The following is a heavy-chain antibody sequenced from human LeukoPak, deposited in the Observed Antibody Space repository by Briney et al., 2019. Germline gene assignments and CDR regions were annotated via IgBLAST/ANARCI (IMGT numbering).Heavy chain of an antibody. V-gene: IGHV3-30*04. J-gene: IGHJ4*02. D-gene: IGHD3-22*01. CDR2: ISSDGSGT. Sequence: PGGSLRLSCAASGISFGSSHMHWVRQAPGKGLEWVAGISSDGSGTYYADSVKGRFTISRDNSKNTLYLQMDSLRTEDTAVYYCARETGSSGFAGYFAYWGQGTLVTVSS. CDR3: ARETGSSGFAGYFAY. CDR1: GISFGSSH.